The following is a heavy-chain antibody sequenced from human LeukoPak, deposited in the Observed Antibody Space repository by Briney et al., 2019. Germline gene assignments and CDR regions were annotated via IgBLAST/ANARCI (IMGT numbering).Heavy chain of an antibody. V-gene: IGHV3-53*01. CDR1: GFSVSSNY. D-gene: IGHD6-19*01. CDR2: IYSGGST. J-gene: IGHJ4*02. Sequence: PGGSLRLSCAASGFSVSSNYMNWVRQAPGKGLEWVSVIYSGGSTYYADSVKGRFTISRDNSKNTLYLQMNSLRAEDTAVYYCARGMKYSTGWYYMDVWGQGTLVTVSS. CDR3: ARGMKYSTGWYYMDV.